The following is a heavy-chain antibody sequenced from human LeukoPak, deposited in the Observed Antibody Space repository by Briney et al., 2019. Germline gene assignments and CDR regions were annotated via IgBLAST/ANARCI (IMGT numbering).Heavy chain of an antibody. V-gene: IGHV1-18*01. D-gene: IGHD6-6*01. CDR3: ARSGIAARPFHYYYYMDV. CDR1: GYTFTSYG. J-gene: IGHJ6*03. CDR2: ISAYNGNT. Sequence: ASVKVSCKASGYTFTSYGISWVRQAPGQGLEWMGWISAYNGNTNYAQKLQGRVTMTTDTSTSTAYMELRSLRSDDTAVYYCARSGIAARPFHYYYYMDVWGKGTTVTVSS.